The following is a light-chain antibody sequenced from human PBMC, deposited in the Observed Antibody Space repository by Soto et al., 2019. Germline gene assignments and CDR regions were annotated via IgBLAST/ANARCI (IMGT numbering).Light chain of an antibody. CDR1: QSLSTNS. CDR3: QQYDASPLT. CDR2: AAS. Sequence: PGERATLSCRASQSLSTNSLAWYQQKPGQTPRPLIYAASTRDTDIPDRFNGSGSGTDFALTISRLEPEDLALYYCQQYDASPLTFGPGTKVDIK. V-gene: IGKV3-20*01. J-gene: IGKJ3*01.